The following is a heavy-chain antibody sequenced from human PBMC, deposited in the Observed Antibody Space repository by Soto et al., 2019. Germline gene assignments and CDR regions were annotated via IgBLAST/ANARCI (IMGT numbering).Heavy chain of an antibody. CDR1: GFTFSSYG. CDR3: AKLWTYYDSSGYPLNVDY. V-gene: IGHV3-30*18. CDR2: ISYDGSNK. D-gene: IGHD3-22*01. Sequence: GGSLRLSCAASGFTFSSYGMHWVRQAPGKGLEWVAVISYDGSNKYYADSVKGRFTISRDNSKNTLYLQMNSLRAEDTAVYYCAKLWTYYDSSGYPLNVDYWGQGTLVTVPS. J-gene: IGHJ4*02.